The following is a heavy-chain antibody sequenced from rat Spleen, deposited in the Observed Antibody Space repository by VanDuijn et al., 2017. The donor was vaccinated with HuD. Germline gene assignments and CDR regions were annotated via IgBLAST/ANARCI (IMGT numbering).Heavy chain of an antibody. J-gene: IGHJ2*01. Sequence: EVQLVESGGGLVQPGRSLKLSCAASGFTFSNYDMAWVRPALTTGLEWVASITNTGGSTYYRDSVKGRFTISRENAKSTLDLQMDSLRSEDTATYYCTTDTMMVDYWGQGVMVTVSS. CDR2: ITNTGGST. CDR1: GFTFSNYD. CDR3: TTDTMMVDY. D-gene: IGHD1-12*02. V-gene: IGHV5-27*01.